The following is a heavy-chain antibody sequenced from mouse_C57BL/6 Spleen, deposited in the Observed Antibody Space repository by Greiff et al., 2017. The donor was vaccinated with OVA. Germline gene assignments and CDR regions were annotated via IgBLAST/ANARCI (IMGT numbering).Heavy chain of an antibody. Sequence: EVKLMESGGGLVQPGGSLSLSCAASGFTFTDYYMSWVRQPPGKALEWLGFIRNKANGYTTEYSASVKGRFTISRDNSQSILYLQMNALRAEDSATYYCARNYDYDGSFAYWGQGTLVTVSA. J-gene: IGHJ3*01. V-gene: IGHV7-3*01. D-gene: IGHD2-4*01. CDR2: IRNKANGYTT. CDR1: GFTFTDYY. CDR3: ARNYDYDGSFAY.